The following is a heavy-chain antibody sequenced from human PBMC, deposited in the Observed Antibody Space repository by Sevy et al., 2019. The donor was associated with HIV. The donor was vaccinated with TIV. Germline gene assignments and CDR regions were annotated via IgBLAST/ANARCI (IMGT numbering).Heavy chain of an antibody. D-gene: IGHD2-15*01. V-gene: IGHV4-39*01. CDR2: IYYSGNT. Sequence: SETLSLTCTVSGASISSSSYYWGWIRQPPGKGLEWIGSIYYSGNTYYNPSLKSRITISVDTSKNRFSLKLSSVTAAETAVYYCARHAGNLVDATNNYFDLWGQGTLVTVSS. CDR3: ARHAGNLVDATNNYFDL. CDR1: GASISSSSYY. J-gene: IGHJ4*02.